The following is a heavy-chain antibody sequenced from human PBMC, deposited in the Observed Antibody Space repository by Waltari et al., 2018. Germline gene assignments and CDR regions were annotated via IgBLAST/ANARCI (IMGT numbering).Heavy chain of an antibody. CDR1: GFTFHHSW. CDR2: VKQEGSEE. V-gene: IGHV3-7*01. CDR3: ARGGSLSYYDSDGLGS. J-gene: IGHJ4*02. D-gene: IGHD3-22*01. Sequence: EVQLVESGGGVVQPGGSLRLSCAPPGFTFHHSWVYWVPQASGKGQERVANVKQEGSEEYYVDSVKGRFTISRDNEKNSLYLQMNSLRVEDTAVYYCARGGSLSYYDSDGLGSWGQGTLVTVSS.